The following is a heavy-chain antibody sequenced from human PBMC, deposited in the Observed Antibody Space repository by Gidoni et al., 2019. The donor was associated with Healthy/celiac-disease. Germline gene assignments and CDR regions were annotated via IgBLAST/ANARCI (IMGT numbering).Heavy chain of an antibody. Sequence: QVQLQESGPGLVKPSQTLSLTCTVPGGSISSGGYYWSWIRQHPGKGLEWIGYIYYSGSTYYNPSLKSRVTISVDTSKNQFSLKLSSVTAADTAVYYCARTRYGDYVDYFDYWGQGTLVTVSS. CDR1: GGSISSGGYY. CDR3: ARTRYGDYVDYFDY. V-gene: IGHV4-31*03. CDR2: IYYSGST. J-gene: IGHJ4*02. D-gene: IGHD4-17*01.